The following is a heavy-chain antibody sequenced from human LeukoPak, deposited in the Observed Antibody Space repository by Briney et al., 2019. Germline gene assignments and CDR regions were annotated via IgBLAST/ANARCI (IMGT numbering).Heavy chain of an antibody. D-gene: IGHD6-19*01. V-gene: IGHV3-7*01. CDR2: IDPAGTDT. CDR1: GFSFSSYW. CDR3: GRFGYVAGIDL. Sequence: GGSLRLSCAASGFSFSSYWMTWVRQPPGRGLEWVANIDPAGTDTYYVDPVKGRFTISRDNAKNLVYLQMNTLRAEDTAVYSCGRFGYVAGIDLWGQGTLVTVSS. J-gene: IGHJ4*02.